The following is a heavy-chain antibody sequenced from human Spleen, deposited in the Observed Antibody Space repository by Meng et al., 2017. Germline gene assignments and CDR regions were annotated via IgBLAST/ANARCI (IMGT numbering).Heavy chain of an antibody. D-gene: IGHD4-11*01. V-gene: IGHV4-34*01. CDR1: GGSFSDYY. Sequence: QVQLQQWGAGLLMPSAILSLTGVVSGGSFSDYYWSWLRQPPGKGLEWIGEINHSGSTNYNPSLESRATISVDTTQNNLSLKLSSVTAADSAVYYCARGPTTMAHDFDYWGQGTLVTVSS. J-gene: IGHJ4*02. CDR3: ARGPTTMAHDFDY. CDR2: INHSGST.